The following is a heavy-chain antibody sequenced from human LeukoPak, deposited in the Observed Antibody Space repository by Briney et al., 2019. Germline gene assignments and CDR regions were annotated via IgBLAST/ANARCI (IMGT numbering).Heavy chain of an antibody. CDR1: GFTFSSYE. V-gene: IGHV3-48*03. Sequence: GGSLRLSCAASGFTFSSYEMNWVRQAPGKGLEWVSYISSSGSNIYYTDSVKGRFTISRDNAKNLLYLQMNSLRAEDTAVYYCARVAEGVRGYSYGYGFDYWGQGSLVTVAS. CDR3: ARVAEGVRGYSYGYGFDY. J-gene: IGHJ4*02. CDR2: ISSSGSNI. D-gene: IGHD5-18*01.